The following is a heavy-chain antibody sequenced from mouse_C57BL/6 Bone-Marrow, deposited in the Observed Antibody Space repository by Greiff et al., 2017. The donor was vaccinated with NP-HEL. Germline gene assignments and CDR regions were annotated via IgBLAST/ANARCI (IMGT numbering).Heavy chain of an antibody. CDR2: INPGSGGT. V-gene: IGHV1-54*01. Sequence: VQLQQSGAELVRPGTSVKVSCKASGYAFTNYLIEWVKQRPGPGLGWIGVINPGSGGTNYNEKFKGKATLTAGKSSSTAYMQLSSLTSEDSAVYFCAREEYRYYYAMDYWGQGTSVTVSS. CDR3: AREEYRYYYAMDY. CDR1: GYAFTNYL. D-gene: IGHD5-1*01. J-gene: IGHJ4*01.